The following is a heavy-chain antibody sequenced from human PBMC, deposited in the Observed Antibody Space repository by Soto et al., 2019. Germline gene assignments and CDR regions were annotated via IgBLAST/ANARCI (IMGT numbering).Heavy chain of an antibody. CDR1: GFTFSIFA. CDR3: AKEGGLSGSYYISSSYYFDY. V-gene: IGHV3-30*18. Sequence: PGGSLRLSCAASGFTFSIFAMSWVRQAPGKGLEWVAIISYVGSNTYYADSVKGRFTISRDNSKNTLYLQMNSLRAEDTSVYYCAKEGGLSGSYYISSSYYFDYWGQGTLVTVSS. CDR2: ISYVGSNT. D-gene: IGHD1-26*01. J-gene: IGHJ4*02.